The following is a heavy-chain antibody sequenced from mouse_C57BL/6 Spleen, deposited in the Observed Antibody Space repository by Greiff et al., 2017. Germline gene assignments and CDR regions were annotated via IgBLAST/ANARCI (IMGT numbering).Heavy chain of an antibody. V-gene: IGHV1-82*01. Sequence: VQLVESGPELVKPGASVKISCKASGYAFSSSWMNWVKQRPGKGLEWIGRIYPGDGDTNYNGKFKGKATLTADKSSSTAYMQLSSLTSEDSAVYFCAREYYSNYGFDYWGQGTTLTVSS. CDR2: IYPGDGDT. CDR1: GYAFSSSW. D-gene: IGHD2-5*01. CDR3: AREYYSNYGFDY. J-gene: IGHJ2*01.